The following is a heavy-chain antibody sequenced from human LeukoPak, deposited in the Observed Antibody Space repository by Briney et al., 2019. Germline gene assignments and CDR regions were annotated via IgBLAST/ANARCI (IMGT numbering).Heavy chain of an antibody. CDR2: ISSSSSYI. CDR3: AADPGIAVVEPGRLDAFDI. V-gene: IGHV3-21*01. J-gene: IGHJ3*02. CDR1: GFTFSSFS. D-gene: IGHD6-19*01. Sequence: PGGSLRLSCAASGFTFSSFSMNWVRQAPGKGLEWVSSISSSSSYINYADSVKGRFTISRDNAKNSLYLQMNSLRAEDTAVYYCAADPGIAVVEPGRLDAFDIWGQGTMVTVSS.